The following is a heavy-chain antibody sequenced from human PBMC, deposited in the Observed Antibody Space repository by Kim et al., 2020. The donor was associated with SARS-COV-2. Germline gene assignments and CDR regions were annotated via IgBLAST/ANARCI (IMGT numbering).Heavy chain of an antibody. J-gene: IGHJ6*02. CDR2: ISYDGSNK. CDR3: ARDTSDTAKSQALEFYYYGMDV. Sequence: GGSLRLSCAASGFTFSSYAMHWVRQAPGKGLEWVAVISYDGSNKYYADSVKGRFTISRDNSKNTLYLQMNSLRAEDTAVYYCARDTSDTAKSQALEFYYYGMDVWGQGTTVTVSS. V-gene: IGHV3-30*04. D-gene: IGHD5-18*01. CDR1: GFTFSSYA.